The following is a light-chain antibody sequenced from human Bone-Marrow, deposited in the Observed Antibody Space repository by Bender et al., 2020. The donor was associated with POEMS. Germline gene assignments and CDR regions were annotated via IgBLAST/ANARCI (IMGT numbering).Light chain of an antibody. CDR3: CSYAGSNSLV. CDR2: EDT. V-gene: IGLV2-23*01. J-gene: IGLJ2*01. Sequence: QSALTQPASVSGSPGQSITISCTGTSSDVGGYKLVSWYQQHPDKAPKLIIYEDTKRPSGVSDRFSGSKSGDTASLTISGLQAEDEADYYCCSYAGSNSLVFGGGTKLTVL. CDR1: SSDVGGYKL.